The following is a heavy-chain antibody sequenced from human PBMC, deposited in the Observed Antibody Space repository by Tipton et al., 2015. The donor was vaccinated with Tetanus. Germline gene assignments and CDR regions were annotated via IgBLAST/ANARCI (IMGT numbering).Heavy chain of an antibody. D-gene: IGHD6-19*01. J-gene: IGHJ5*02. CDR2: VFRSGSA. Sequence: TLSLTCAVSGASISSIYSWSWIRQPPGKGLEWIGYVFRSGSADYNPALKSRATISVDTSKNHFSLNLSSVTAADTAVYYCAFLPKHWLVPSFDPWGQGTLVTVSS. V-gene: IGHV4-30-2*01. CDR3: AFLPKHWLVPSFDP. CDR1: GASISSIYS.